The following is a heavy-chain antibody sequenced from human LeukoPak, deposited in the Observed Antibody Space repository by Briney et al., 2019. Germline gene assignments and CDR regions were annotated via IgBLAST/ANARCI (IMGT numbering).Heavy chain of an antibody. Sequence: ASVKVSCKASGGTFSSYAISWVRQAPGQGLEWMGRIIPILGIANYAQKFQGRVTITADKSTSTAYMELSSLRSEDTAVYYCAREWWPDPCYFDYWGQGTLVTVSP. CDR3: AREWWPDPCYFDY. D-gene: IGHD2-15*01. J-gene: IGHJ4*02. V-gene: IGHV1-69*04. CDR2: IIPILGIA. CDR1: GGTFSSYA.